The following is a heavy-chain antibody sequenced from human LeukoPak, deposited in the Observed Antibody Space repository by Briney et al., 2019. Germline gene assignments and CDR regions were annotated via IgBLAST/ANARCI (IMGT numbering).Heavy chain of an antibody. Sequence: GLEWVSYISSSSSTIYYAASVKGRFTISRDNAKNSLYLQMNSLRAEDTAVYYCARRKNYDFWGQGTLVTASS. CDR2: ISSSSSTI. V-gene: IGHV3-48*01. D-gene: IGHD3-3*01. CDR3: ARRKNYDF. J-gene: IGHJ4*02.